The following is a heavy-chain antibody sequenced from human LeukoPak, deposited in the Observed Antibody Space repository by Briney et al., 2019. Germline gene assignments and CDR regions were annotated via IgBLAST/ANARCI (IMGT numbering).Heavy chain of an antibody. CDR1: GGSISSYY. J-gene: IGHJ6*03. CDR2: IYTSGST. Sequence: SETLSLTCTVSGGSISSYYWSWIRQPAGKGLEWIGRIYTSGSTNYNPSLKSRVTMSVDTSKNQFSLKLSSVTAADTAVYYCARDYPSGELSYYYYMDGWGKGTTVTVSS. CDR3: ARDYPSGELSYYYYMDG. V-gene: IGHV4-4*07. D-gene: IGHD3-10*01.